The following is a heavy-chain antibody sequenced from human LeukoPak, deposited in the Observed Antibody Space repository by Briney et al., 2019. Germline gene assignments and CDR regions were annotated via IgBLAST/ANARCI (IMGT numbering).Heavy chain of an antibody. Sequence: GGSLRLSCAASGFTSSSYGMHWVRQAPGKGLEWVAVISYDGSNKYYADSVKGRFTISRDNSKNTLYLQMNSLRAEDTAVYYCAKEGSSWYYFDYWGQGTLITVSS. CDR2: ISYDGSNK. D-gene: IGHD6-13*01. CDR3: AKEGSSWYYFDY. J-gene: IGHJ4*02. V-gene: IGHV3-30*18. CDR1: GFTSSSYG.